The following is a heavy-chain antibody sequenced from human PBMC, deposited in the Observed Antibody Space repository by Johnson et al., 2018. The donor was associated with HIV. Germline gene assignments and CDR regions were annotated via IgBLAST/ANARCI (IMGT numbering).Heavy chain of an antibody. CDR2: IGTAGDT. V-gene: IGHV3-13*01. CDR3: ARIAARPRDAFDI. J-gene: IGHJ3*02. CDR1: GFTFSSYD. D-gene: IGHD6-6*01. Sequence: VQLVESGGGLVQPGRSLRLSCAASGFTFSSYDMHWVRQATGKGLEWVSAIGTAGDTYYPGSVKGRFTISRENAKNSLYLQMNRLRAGDTAVYYCARIAARPRDAFDIWGQGTMVTVSS.